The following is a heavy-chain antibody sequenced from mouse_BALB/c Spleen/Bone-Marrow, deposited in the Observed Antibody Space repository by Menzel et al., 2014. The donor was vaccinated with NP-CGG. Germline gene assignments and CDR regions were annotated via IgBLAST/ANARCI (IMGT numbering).Heavy chain of an antibody. V-gene: IGHV1-82*01. CDR2: IYPGDGDT. J-gene: IGHJ2*01. CDR3: ARTYYPYFDY. CDR1: GYAFSSSW. Sequence: QVQLQQSGPELVKPGASVKISCKASGYAFSSSWMNWVKQRPGQGLEWIGRIYPGDGDTNYNGKFKGKATLTADKSSSTAHMQLSSLTSVDSAVYFCARTYYPYFDYWGQGTTLTVSS. D-gene: IGHD1-1*01.